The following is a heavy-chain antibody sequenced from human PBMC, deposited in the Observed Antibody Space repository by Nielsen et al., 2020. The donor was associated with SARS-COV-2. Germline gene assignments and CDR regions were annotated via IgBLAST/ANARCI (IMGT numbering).Heavy chain of an antibody. CDR3: ATARSCSRTSCSAGTDMFDP. J-gene: IGHJ5*02. CDR1: GFTLSKSW. Sequence: GESLKISCVASGFTLSKSWLSWVRQAPGKGLELVGRIKSKLDGETTDYAAPVKDRFSISRDESKNTVYLDMSSLRNEDTTVYYCATARSCSRTSCSAGTDMFDPWGQGTQVIVSS. D-gene: IGHD2-2*01. V-gene: IGHV3-15*01. CDR2: IKSKLDGETT.